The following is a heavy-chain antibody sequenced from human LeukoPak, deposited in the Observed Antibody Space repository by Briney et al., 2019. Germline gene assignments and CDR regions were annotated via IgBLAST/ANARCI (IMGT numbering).Heavy chain of an antibody. CDR3: AKPHPPAAGLGGYFDY. V-gene: IGHV4-34*01. Sequence: SETLSLTCAVYGGSFSGYYWSWIGQPPGKGLEWIGEINHSGSTNYNPSLKSRVTISVDTSKNQFSLKLSSVTAADTAVYYCAKPHPPAAGLGGYFDYWGQGTLVTVSS. CDR2: INHSGST. J-gene: IGHJ4*02. D-gene: IGHD6-13*01. CDR1: GGSFSGYY.